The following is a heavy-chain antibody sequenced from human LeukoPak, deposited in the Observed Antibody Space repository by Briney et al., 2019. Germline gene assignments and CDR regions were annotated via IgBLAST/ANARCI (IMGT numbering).Heavy chain of an antibody. CDR1: GGSINSGRYF. V-gene: IGHV4-61*02. J-gene: IGHJ5*01. CDR2: IYTTGRT. CDR3: ARAYYWVDS. Sequence: SETLSLTCTVSGGSINSGRYFWTWIRQPAGQPAGKGLEWIGRIYTTGRTGYNPSIGSRVTISADMSKNQFSLHLTAATAADTAVYFCARAYYWVDSWGQGTLVTVSS. D-gene: IGHD2-21*01.